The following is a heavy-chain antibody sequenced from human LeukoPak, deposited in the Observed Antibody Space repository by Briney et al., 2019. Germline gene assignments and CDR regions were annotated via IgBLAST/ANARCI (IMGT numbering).Heavy chain of an antibody. CDR1: GYTFTGYY. D-gene: IGHD3-3*01. Sequence: ASVKVSCKASGYTFTGYYMHWVRQAPGQGLEWMGRIIPNNGGTNYAQKFQGRVTMTRDTSINTAYMELSSLRSDDTAVYYCARDLTIFGYYYMDVWGKGTAVTVSS. V-gene: IGHV1-2*06. CDR2: IIPNNGGT. J-gene: IGHJ6*03. CDR3: ARDLTIFGYYYMDV.